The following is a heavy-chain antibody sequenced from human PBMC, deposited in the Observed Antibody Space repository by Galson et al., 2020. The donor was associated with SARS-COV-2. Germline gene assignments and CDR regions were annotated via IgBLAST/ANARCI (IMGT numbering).Heavy chain of an antibody. J-gene: IGHJ6*02. CDR2: IIPIFGTA. Sequence: SVKVSCKASGGTFSSYAISWVRQAPGQGLEWMGGIIPIFGTANYAQKFQGRVTITADESTSTAYMELSSLRSEDTAVYYCARENYGSGSYSYYYYGMDVWGQGTTVTVSS. CDR1: GGTFSSYA. V-gene: IGHV1-69*13. D-gene: IGHD3-10*01. CDR3: ARENYGSGSYSYYYYGMDV.